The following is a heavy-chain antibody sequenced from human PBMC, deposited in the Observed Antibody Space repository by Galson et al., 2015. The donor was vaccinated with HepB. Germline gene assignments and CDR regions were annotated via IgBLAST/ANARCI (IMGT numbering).Heavy chain of an antibody. CDR3: AKVAALPTDPSDYYYDSSGYYFDY. D-gene: IGHD3-22*01. CDR1: GFTFSSYA. Sequence: SLRLSCAASGFTFSSYAMSWVRQAPGKGLEWVSAISGSGGSTYYADSVKGRFTISRDNSKNTLYLQMNSLRAEDTAVYYCAKVAALPTDPSDYYYDSSGYYFDYWGQGTLVTVSS. J-gene: IGHJ4*02. CDR2: ISGSGGST. V-gene: IGHV3-23*01.